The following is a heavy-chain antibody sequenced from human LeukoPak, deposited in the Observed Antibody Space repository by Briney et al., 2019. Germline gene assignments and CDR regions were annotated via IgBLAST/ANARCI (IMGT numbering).Heavy chain of an antibody. CDR1: GFTFSSYA. Sequence: QPGGSLRLSCAASGFTFSSYAMSWVRQAPGKGLEWVSAISGSGGSTYYADSVKGRFTISRDNSKNTLYLQMNSLRAEDTAVYCCAKDHSGATVVTPFDYWGQGTLVTVSS. CDR3: AKDHSGATVVTPFDY. D-gene: IGHD4-23*01. J-gene: IGHJ4*02. V-gene: IGHV3-23*01. CDR2: ISGSGGST.